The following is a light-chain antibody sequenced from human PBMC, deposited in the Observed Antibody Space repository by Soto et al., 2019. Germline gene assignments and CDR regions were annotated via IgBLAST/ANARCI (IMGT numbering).Light chain of an antibody. CDR1: QSVSNN. J-gene: IGKJ1*01. CDR3: QQYNDWPRT. Sequence: EIVMTQSPDTLSVSPGERATLSCRASQSVSNNLAWYQQTPGQAPRLLIYGASTRATGIPARFSGSGSGTEFTLTISSLQSEDFAVYYCQQYNDWPRTFGQGTKVELK. V-gene: IGKV3-15*01. CDR2: GAS.